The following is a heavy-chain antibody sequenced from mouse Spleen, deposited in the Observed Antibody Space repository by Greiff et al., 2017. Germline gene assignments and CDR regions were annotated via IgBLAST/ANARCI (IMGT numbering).Heavy chain of an antibody. J-gene: IGHJ4*01. CDR2: ITHSGET. CDR1: GFPITSGYY. V-gene: IGHV12-3*01. CDR3: AGDSNGYAMDY. Sequence: QVQLQQSGPGLVKPSQSLFLTCSITGFPITSGYYWIWIRQSPGKPLEWMGYITHSGETFYNPSLQSPISITRETSKNQFFLQLNSVTTEDTAMYYCAGDSNGYAMDYWGQGTSVTVSS.